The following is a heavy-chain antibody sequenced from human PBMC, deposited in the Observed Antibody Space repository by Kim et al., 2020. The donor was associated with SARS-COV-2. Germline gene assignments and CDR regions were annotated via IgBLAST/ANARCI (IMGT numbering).Heavy chain of an antibody. CDR3: AGGYGDYYFGY. Sequence: GGSLRLSCAASGFTVSSNYINWVRQAPGKGLEWVAVIYSGGSTYYADSAKGRFTISRDNSKNTLYLQMNSLRAGDTAVYFCAGGYGDYYFGYCGQGTLVTLSS. V-gene: IGHV3-53*01. CDR2: IYSGGST. CDR1: GFTVSSNY. D-gene: IGHD4-17*01. J-gene: IGHJ4*02.